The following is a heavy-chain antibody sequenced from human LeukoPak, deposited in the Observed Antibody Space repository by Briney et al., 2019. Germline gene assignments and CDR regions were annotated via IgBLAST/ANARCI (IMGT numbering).Heavy chain of an antibody. D-gene: IGHD6-13*01. J-gene: IGHJ4*02. CDR3: AKDRGYIAAAGHYFDY. Sequence: GGSLRLSCVVSGFTFSNYGMHWVRQAPGKGLEWVAFIRYDGSNKYYADSVKGRFTISRDNSKNTLYLQMNSLRAEDTAVYYCAKDRGYIAAAGHYFDYWGQGTLVTVSS. V-gene: IGHV3-30*02. CDR1: GFTFSNYG. CDR2: IRYDGSNK.